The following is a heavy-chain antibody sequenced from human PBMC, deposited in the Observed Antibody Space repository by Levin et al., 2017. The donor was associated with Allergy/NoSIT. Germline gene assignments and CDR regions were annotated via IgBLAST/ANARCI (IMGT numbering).Heavy chain of an antibody. J-gene: IGHJ4*02. D-gene: IGHD6-13*01. CDR2: INPNSSGT. V-gene: IGHV1-2*02. CDR3: ARDRRSGSTWQSASDY. CDR1: GYTFTGYY. Sequence: AASVKVSCKASGYTFTGYYIHWVRQAPGQGLEWMGWINPNSSGTNYAQKFQGRVTMTTDTSISTTYMELSRLRSDDTAVFYCARDRRSGSTWQSASDYWGQGTLVTVSS.